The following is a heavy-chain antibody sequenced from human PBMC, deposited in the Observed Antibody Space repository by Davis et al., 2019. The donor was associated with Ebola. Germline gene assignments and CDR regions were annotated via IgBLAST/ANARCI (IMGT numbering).Heavy chain of an antibody. D-gene: IGHD2-21*02. CDR1: GFTFSSYW. CDR3: VRDPALVVTGGGWFFGL. J-gene: IGHJ2*01. CDR2: IKQDGSEN. Sequence: GESLKISCAASGFTFSSYWMSWVRQAPGKGLEWVANIKQDGSENYYVDSVKGRFTISRDNAKNSLYLQMNSLRAEDTAVYYCVRDPALVVTGGGWFFGLWGRGTLVTVSS. V-gene: IGHV3-7*01.